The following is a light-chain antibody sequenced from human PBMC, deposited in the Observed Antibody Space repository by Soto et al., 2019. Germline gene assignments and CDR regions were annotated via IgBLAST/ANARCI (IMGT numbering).Light chain of an antibody. CDR3: QQYDAPVT. CDR2: GAT. J-gene: IGKJ2*01. CDR1: QSVGSK. V-gene: IGKV3-15*01. Sequence: EVVMTQSPATMYLSPGEGANLSCRSSQSVGSKLAWYQQKTGQAPRLLIYGATTRATCVPARFSGGGSGTEFTLSISSLQSEDSAVYFCQQYDAPVTFGQGTKLDIK.